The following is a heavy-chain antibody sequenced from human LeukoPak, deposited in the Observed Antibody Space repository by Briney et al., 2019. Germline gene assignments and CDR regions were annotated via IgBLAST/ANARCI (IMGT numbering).Heavy chain of an antibody. CDR3: AREGGPYSSTLRGQ. D-gene: IGHD6-19*01. J-gene: IGHJ4*02. Sequence: PGGSLRLSCAVSGFTVRGNYMSWVPEAPGKGLEGVSVMYSSGSTDYADSVKGRFTISRDNSKNTLYLQMNSLRAEDTAVYYCAREGGPYSSTLRGQWGQGALVTVSS. CDR1: GFTVRGNY. V-gene: IGHV3-53*01. CDR2: MYSSGST.